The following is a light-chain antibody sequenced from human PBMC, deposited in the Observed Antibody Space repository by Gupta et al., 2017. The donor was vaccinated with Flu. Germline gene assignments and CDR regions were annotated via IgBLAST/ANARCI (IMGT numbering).Light chain of an antibody. V-gene: IGKV1-12*01. Sequence: IQMTQSPSSVSASVGGRVTITCRASRSISTWLAWYQQKPGEGPNLLIYDASSLQGAVPPRCSGSGSGTDFTLTISKLQPEDFAAYFCQQAYSFPRTFGQGTKVEIK. CDR1: RSISTW. CDR2: DAS. CDR3: QQAYSFPRT. J-gene: IGKJ1*01.